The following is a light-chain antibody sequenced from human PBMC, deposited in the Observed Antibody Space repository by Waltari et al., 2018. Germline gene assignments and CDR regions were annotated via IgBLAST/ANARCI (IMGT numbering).Light chain of an antibody. J-gene: IGLJ3*02. Sequence: QLVLTQSPSASASLGASVKLTCTLSSGHNSNIIAWHQQQPEKGPRYLMKVNSDGSHSKGDGLPDRFSGSSSGAGRYLTISSLQSEDEADYYCQTGGHGTWVFGGGTKLTVL. CDR2: VNSDGSH. CDR1: SGHNSNI. CDR3: QTGGHGTWV. V-gene: IGLV4-69*01.